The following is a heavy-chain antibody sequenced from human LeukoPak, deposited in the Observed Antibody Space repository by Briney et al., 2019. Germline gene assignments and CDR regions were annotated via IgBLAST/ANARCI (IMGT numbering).Heavy chain of an antibody. CDR2: LSGSGAGT. CDR1: GFTFSDYA. J-gene: IGHJ4*02. V-gene: IGHV3-23*01. CDR3: AKAELGADTFFDY. Sequence: GGSLRLSCAASGFTFSDYALGWVRQAPGRGLEWVATLSGSGAGTYCSDSVQGRFTISRDNSKRTLLLQMNSLRAEDTAFYYCAKAELGADTFFDYWGQGTLVTVSS. D-gene: IGHD6-25*01.